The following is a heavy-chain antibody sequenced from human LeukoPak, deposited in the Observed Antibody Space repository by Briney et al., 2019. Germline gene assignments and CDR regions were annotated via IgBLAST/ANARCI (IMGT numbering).Heavy chain of an antibody. CDR3: AKGPNIPPHAPDGY. CDR1: GFTFSSYA. V-gene: IGHV3-30*04. J-gene: IGHJ4*02. CDR2: ISYDGSNK. Sequence: GGSLRLSCAASGFTFSSYAMHWVRQAPGKGLEWVAVISYDGSNKYYADSVKGRFSISRDNSKNTLYLQMNSLRAEDTAVYYCAKGPNIPPHAPDGYWGQGTLVTVSS. D-gene: IGHD2/OR15-2a*01.